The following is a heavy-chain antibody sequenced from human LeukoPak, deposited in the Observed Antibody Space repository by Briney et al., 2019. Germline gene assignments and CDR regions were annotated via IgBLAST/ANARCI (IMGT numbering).Heavy chain of an antibody. D-gene: IGHD6-13*01. CDR2: ISSSSSTI. CDR3: ARAYSSSWYEGSLDY. V-gene: IGHV3-48*02. CDR1: GFTFSSYS. J-gene: IGHJ4*02. Sequence: GGSLRLSCAASGFTFSSYSMNWVRQAPGKGLEWVPYISSSSSTIYYADSVKGRFTISRDNAKNSLYLQMNSLRDEDTAVYYCARAYSSSWYEGSLDYWGQGTLVTVSS.